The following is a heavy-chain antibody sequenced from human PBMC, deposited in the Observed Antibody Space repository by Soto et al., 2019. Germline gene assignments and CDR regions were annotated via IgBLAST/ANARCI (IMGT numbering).Heavy chain of an antibody. V-gene: IGHV1-69*06. CDR3: ARDSRETGYYYGMDV. Sequence: SVKVSCKASGGTFSSYAISWVRQAPGQGLEWMGGIIPIFGTANYAQKFQGRVTITADKSTSTAYMELSSLRSEDTAVYYCARDSRETGYYYGMDVWGQGTTVTVSS. CDR1: GGTFSSYA. D-gene: IGHD1-26*01. J-gene: IGHJ6*02. CDR2: IIPIFGTA.